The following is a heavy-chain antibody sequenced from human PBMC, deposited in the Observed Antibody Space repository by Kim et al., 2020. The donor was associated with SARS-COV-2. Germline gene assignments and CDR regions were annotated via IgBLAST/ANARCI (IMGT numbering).Heavy chain of an antibody. V-gene: IGHV1-8*01. D-gene: IGHD2-2*01. Sequence: ASVKVSCKASGYTFTSYDINWVRQATGQGLEWMGWMNPNSGNTGYAQKFQGRVTMTRNTSISTAYMELSSLRSEDTAVYYCARGGCSSTSCSYYYYGMDDWGQGTTVTVSS. CDR1: GYTFTSYD. J-gene: IGHJ6*01. CDR3: ARGGCSSTSCSYYYYGMDD. CDR2: MNPNSGNT.